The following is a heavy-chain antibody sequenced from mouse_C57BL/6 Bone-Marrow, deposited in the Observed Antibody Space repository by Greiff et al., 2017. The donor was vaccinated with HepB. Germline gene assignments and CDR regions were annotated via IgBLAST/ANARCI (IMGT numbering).Heavy chain of an antibody. CDR2: ISSGSSTI. CDR1: GFTFSDYG. Sequence: DVKLVESGGGLVKPGGSLKLSCAASGFTFSDYGMHWVRQAPEKGLEWVAYISSGSSTIYYADTVKGRFTISRDNAKNTLFLQMTSLRSEDTAMYYCARRRGGYFDVWGTGTTVTVSS. CDR3: ARRRGGYFDV. J-gene: IGHJ1*03. V-gene: IGHV5-17*01.